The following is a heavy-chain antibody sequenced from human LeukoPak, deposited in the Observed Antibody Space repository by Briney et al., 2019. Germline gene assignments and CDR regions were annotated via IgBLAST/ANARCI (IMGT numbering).Heavy chain of an antibody. Sequence: PGGSLRLSCAASGLTVSSNCMSWVRQAPGKGLEWVSGISWNSGSIGYADSVKGRFTISRDNAKNSLYLQMNSLRAEDTALYYCAKGYGSGSHFDYWGQGTLVTVSS. CDR1: GLTVSSNC. J-gene: IGHJ4*02. CDR2: ISWNSGSI. V-gene: IGHV3-9*01. CDR3: AKGYGSGSHFDY. D-gene: IGHD3-10*01.